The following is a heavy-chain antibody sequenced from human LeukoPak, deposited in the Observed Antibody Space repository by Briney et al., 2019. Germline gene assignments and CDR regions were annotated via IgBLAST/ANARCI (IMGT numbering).Heavy chain of an antibody. J-gene: IGHJ6*03. CDR3: ARHLYSTTYYYYYMDV. V-gene: IGHV3-73*01. CDR2: VRSKVNSYAT. CDR1: GFTFSDSA. Sequence: GGSLTLSCAASGFTFSDSAIHWVRQASGKGLEWVGRVRSKVNSYATAYAASVKGRFTISRDDSKDTAYLQIDSLKTEDTAVYYCARHLYSTTYYYYYMDVWGKGTTVTVSS. D-gene: IGHD6-13*01.